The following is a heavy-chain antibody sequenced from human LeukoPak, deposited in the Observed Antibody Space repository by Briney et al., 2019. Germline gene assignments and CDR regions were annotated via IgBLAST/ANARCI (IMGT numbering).Heavy chain of an antibody. J-gene: IGHJ4*02. V-gene: IGHV4-59*08. CDR1: GGSISNYY. CDR3: ARHVAPVGGTVFNY. D-gene: IGHD6-19*01. Sequence: PSETLSLTCTVSGGSISNYYWSWIRQPPGKGLEWIGYIYYTGGIHYNPSLKSRVTMSVDTSKNQFSLRLSSVTAADTAIYYCARHVAPVGGTVFNYWGQGTLVTVSS. CDR2: IYYTGGI.